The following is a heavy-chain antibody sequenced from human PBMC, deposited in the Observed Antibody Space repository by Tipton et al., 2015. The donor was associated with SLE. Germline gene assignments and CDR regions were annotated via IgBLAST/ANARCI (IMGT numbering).Heavy chain of an antibody. Sequence: SLTCTVSGGSISSHYWSWIRQPPGKGLEWIGYIYTSGSTNYNPSLKSRVTISVDTSKNQFSLKLSSVTAADTAVYYCARVGIAAAGSFDYWGQGTLVTVSS. V-gene: IGHV4-4*08. CDR1: GGSISSHY. CDR3: ARVGIAAAGSFDY. D-gene: IGHD6-13*01. J-gene: IGHJ4*02. CDR2: IYTSGST.